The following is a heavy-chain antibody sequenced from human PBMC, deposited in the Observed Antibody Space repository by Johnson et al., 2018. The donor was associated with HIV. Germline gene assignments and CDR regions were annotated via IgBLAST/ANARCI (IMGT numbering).Heavy chain of an antibody. CDR2: ISGSGGST. V-gene: IGHV3-23*04. CDR1: GFTFVDYG. D-gene: IGHD6-13*01. J-gene: IGHJ3*01. CDR3: ARETRSAAAGHGACDV. Sequence: VQLVESGGGVIRPGGSLRLSCAASGFTFVDYGMTWVRQAPGKGLEWVSGISGSGGSTYYADSVKGRFTISRVNSKNTLYLQMNSLRAEDTAVYYCARETRSAAAGHGACDVWGQGTMVTVSS.